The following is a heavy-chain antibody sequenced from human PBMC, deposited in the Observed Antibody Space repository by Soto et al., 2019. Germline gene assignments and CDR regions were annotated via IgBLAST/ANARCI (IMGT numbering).Heavy chain of an antibody. Sequence: GGSLRLSCAASGFIFSNYGLHWVRQAPGMGLEWVAVISSDGSIQYYADSVQGRFTVSRDNSKNTLYLQMNSLRTEDTAVYYCAKAGGRRWTPFDPWGQGTLVTVS. D-gene: IGHD1-26*01. CDR1: GFIFSNYG. CDR3: AKAGGRRWTPFDP. J-gene: IGHJ5*02. CDR2: ISSDGSIQ. V-gene: IGHV3-30*18.